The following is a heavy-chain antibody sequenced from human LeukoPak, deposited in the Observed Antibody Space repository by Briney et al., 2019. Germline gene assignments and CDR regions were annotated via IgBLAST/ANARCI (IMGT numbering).Heavy chain of an antibody. J-gene: IGHJ4*02. Sequence: ETLSLTCAVYGGSFSGYYWSWIRQPPGKGLEWVSAISGSGGSTYYADSVKGRFTISRDNSKNTLYLQMNSLRAEDTAVYYCAKDWSCDYWGQGTLVTVSS. D-gene: IGHD1-26*01. CDR2: ISGSGGST. CDR3: AKDWSCDY. V-gene: IGHV3-23*01. CDR1: GGSFSGYY.